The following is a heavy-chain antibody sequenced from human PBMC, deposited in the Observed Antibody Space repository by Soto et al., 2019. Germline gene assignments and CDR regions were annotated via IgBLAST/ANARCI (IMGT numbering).Heavy chain of an antibody. CDR2: IYHSGST. CDR3: PRDGSGWFDP. V-gene: IGHV4-38-2*02. D-gene: IGHD2-2*03. CDR1: GYSISSGYY. J-gene: IGHJ5*02. Sequence: SETLSLTCAVSGYSISSGYYWGWIRQPPGKGLEWIGSIYHSGSTYYNPSLKSRVTISVDTSKNQFSLKLSSVTAADTAVYYCPRDGSGWFDPWGQGTLVTVSS.